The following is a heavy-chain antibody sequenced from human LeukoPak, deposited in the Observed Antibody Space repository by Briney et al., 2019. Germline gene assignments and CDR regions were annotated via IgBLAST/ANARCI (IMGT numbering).Heavy chain of an antibody. CDR2: ISYDGSNK. Sequence: GGSLRLSCAASGFTFISYAMHWVRQPPGKGLVWVAVISYDGSNKYYADSVKGRFTISRDNSKNTLYLQMNSLRAEDTAVYYCARDPNYSGYLYYFDYWGQGTLVTVSS. V-gene: IGHV3-30-3*01. D-gene: IGHD5-12*01. CDR3: ARDPNYSGYLYYFDY. J-gene: IGHJ4*02. CDR1: GFTFISYA.